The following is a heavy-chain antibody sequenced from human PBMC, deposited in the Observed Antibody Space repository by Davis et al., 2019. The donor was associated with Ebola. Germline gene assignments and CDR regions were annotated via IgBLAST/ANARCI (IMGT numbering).Heavy chain of an antibody. V-gene: IGHV1-2*02. CDR3: AIEYGDYVLQLYYFDY. D-gene: IGHD4-17*01. J-gene: IGHJ4*02. CDR1: GYTLTDYQ. CDR2: INPISGDA. Sequence: ASVKVSCKASGYTLTDYQMHWVRQAPGQGLEWMGGINPISGDANYAESFQGRVTMTRDTSTSTVYMELSSLRSEDTAVYYCAIEYGDYVLQLYYFDYWGQGTLVTVSS.